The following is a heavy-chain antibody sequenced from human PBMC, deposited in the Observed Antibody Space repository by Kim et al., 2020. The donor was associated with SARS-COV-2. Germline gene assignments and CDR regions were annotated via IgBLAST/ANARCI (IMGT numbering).Heavy chain of an antibody. CDR1: GITFTYAW. Sequence: GSLRLSCATSGITFTYAWMTWVRQSPGKGLEWVGLIKSKSDGGTAEYAATVRDRFTISRDDFRDTLYLEMKSLHTEDTGMYYCATVGGYGGRDSWGQGTLVSVYS. CDR2: IKSKSDGGTA. J-gene: IGHJ4*02. CDR3: ATVGGYGGRDS. D-gene: IGHD5-12*01. V-gene: IGHV3-15*01.